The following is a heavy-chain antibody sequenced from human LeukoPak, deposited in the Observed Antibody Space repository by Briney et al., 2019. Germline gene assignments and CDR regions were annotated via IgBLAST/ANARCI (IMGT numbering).Heavy chain of an antibody. J-gene: IGHJ4*02. Sequence: TLSHTRTLPRASISTGRNYRRSLRHHPRNPHSSPAYLNYSGNTYYNPSLKGRVTISVDTSKNQFSLKLSSVTAADTAVYYCARVTGDYYDSSGYHRGYYFDYWGQGTLVTVSS. CDR3: ARVTGDYYDSSGYHRGYYFDY. CDR2: LNYSGNT. V-gene: IGHV4-31*03. D-gene: IGHD3-22*01. CDR1: RASISTGRNY.